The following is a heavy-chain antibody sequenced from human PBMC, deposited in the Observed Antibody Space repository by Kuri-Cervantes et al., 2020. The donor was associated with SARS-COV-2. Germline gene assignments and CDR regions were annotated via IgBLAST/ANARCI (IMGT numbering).Heavy chain of an antibody. CDR2: ISGSGVGT. V-gene: IGHV3-23*01. CDR3: AKVGLSFDY. J-gene: IGHJ4*02. D-gene: IGHD2/OR15-2a*01. Sequence: GESLKISCAASGFTFSSFAMSWVRQAPGQGLEWVSSISGSGVGTYYADSVEGRFTISRDNSKNTLYLQMNSLRAEDSALYYCAKVGLSFDYWGQGTLVTVSS. CDR1: GFTFSSFA.